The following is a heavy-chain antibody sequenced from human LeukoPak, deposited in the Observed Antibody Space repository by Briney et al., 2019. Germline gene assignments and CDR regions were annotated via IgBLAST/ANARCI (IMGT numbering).Heavy chain of an antibody. D-gene: IGHD6-25*01. Sequence: GASVKVSCKASVYTFTSYGINWVRQATVQGFEWMGWMNPNSGSTGYSQNFHGRVSMTRNASIKTAYMELSILRCEDTAVYYCAAKGIAAAAIDYWGQGTLVTVSS. CDR1: VYTFTSYG. J-gene: IGHJ4*02. CDR2: MNPNSGST. CDR3: AAKGIAAAAIDY. V-gene: IGHV1-8*01.